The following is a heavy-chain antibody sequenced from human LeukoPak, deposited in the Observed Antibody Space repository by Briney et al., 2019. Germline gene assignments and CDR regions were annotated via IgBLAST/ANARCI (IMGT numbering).Heavy chain of an antibody. Sequence: PGGSLRLSCAASGFTFSSYWMSWVRQAPGKGLEWVANIKQDGSEKYYVDSVKGRFTISRDNAKNSLYLQMNSLRAEDTAVYYCARVWGQNYYYGVDVWGQGTTVTVSS. V-gene: IGHV3-7*01. CDR3: ARVWGQNYYYGVDV. J-gene: IGHJ6*02. D-gene: IGHD3-16*01. CDR2: IKQDGSEK. CDR1: GFTFSSYW.